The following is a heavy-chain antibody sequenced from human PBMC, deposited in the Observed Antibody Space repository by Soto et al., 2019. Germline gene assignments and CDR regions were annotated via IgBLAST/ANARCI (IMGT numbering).Heavy chain of an antibody. CDR1: GDSITTSGYY. V-gene: IGHV4-39*01. Sequence: SETLSLTCNVSGDSITTSGYYWGWIRQPPGKGLEWIGSIYYSGSTYYNPSLKSRVTISVDTSKNQFSLKLSSVTAADTAVYYCARHIIDYGGNSVAPWGQGTLVTVSS. D-gene: IGHD4-17*01. J-gene: IGHJ5*02. CDR3: ARHIIDYGGNSVAP. CDR2: IYYSGST.